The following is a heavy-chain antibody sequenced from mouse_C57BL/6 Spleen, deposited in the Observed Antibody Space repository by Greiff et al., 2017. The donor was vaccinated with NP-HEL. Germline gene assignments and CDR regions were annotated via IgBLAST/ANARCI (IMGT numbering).Heavy chain of an antibody. J-gene: IGHJ3*01. CDR1: GFTFSDYG. Sequence: EVQGVESGGGLVKPGGSLKLSCAASGFTFSDYGMHWVRQAPEKGLEWVAYISSGSSTIYYADTVKGRFTISRDNAKNTLFLQMTSLRSEDTAMYYCARSGYSNYPWFAYWGQGTLVTVSA. D-gene: IGHD2-5*01. CDR3: ARSGYSNYPWFAY. CDR2: ISSGSSTI. V-gene: IGHV5-17*01.